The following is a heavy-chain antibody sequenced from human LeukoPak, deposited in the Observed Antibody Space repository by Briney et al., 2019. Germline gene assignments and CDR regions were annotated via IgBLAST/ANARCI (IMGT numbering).Heavy chain of an antibody. Sequence: GGSLRLSCAASGYTFSDYYMSWLRQAPGKGLEWVSSISSSSSYIYYADSVKGRFTISRDNAKNSLYLQMNSLRAEDTAVYYCGRDNWGSTFAFDYWGRGTLVTVSS. D-gene: IGHD7-27*01. CDR1: GYTFSDYY. CDR2: ISSSSSYI. CDR3: GRDNWGSTFAFDY. J-gene: IGHJ4*02. V-gene: IGHV3-11*06.